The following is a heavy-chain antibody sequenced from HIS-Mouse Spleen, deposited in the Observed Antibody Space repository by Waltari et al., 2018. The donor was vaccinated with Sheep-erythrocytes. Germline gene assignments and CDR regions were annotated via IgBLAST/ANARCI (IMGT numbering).Heavy chain of an antibody. CDR1: GDSVSCNSAA. Sequence: QVQLQQSGPGLVKPSQTLSRTCAISGDSVSCNSAAWNWIRQSPTRRLEWLGRNSTGSKWYNIDQLPLKIRITINPDTSKNQFSLQLNSVTPEDTAVYYCARARRRGITIFGGLFDPWGQGTLVTVSS. V-gene: IGHV6-1*01. CDR3: ARARRRGITIFGGLFDP. D-gene: IGHD3-3*01. J-gene: IGHJ5*02. CDR2: NSTGSKWYN.